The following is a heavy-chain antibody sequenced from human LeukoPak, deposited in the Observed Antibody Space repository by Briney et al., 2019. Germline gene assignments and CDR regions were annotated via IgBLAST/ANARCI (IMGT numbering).Heavy chain of an antibody. Sequence: SGTLSLTCTVSGGSISSSSYYWGWLRQPPGKGLEWIVGIYYSGSTYYNPSLKSRVTISVDTSKNQFSLKLSSVTAADTAVYYCARANLRSIGYFQHWGQGTLVTVSS. D-gene: IGHD3-10*01. J-gene: IGHJ1*01. CDR1: GGSISSSSYY. V-gene: IGHV4-39*01. CDR3: ARANLRSIGYFQH. CDR2: IYYSGST.